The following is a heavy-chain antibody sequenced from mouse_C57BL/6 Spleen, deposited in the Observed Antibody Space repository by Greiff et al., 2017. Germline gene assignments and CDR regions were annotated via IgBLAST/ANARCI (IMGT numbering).Heavy chain of an antibody. CDR2: ISSGGSYT. Sequence: EVNVVESGGDLVKPGGSLKLSCAASGFTFSSYGMSWVRQTPDKRLEWVATISSGGSYTYYPDSVKGRFTISRDNAKNTLYLQRSSLESEDTAMYYWAIREGGRYGYGRGYYFDYGGQGTTLTVSS. V-gene: IGHV5-6*02. D-gene: IGHD2-2*01. J-gene: IGHJ2*01. CDR3: AIREGGRYGYGRGYYFDY. CDR1: GFTFSSYG.